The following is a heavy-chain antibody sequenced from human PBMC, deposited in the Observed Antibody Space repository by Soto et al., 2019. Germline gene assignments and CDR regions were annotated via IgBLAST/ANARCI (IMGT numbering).Heavy chain of an antibody. D-gene: IGHD3-3*01. CDR3: AKASRDDDFWSGFSYGVYD. CDR2: SSKSAGKT. J-gene: IGHJ6*02. CDR1: GFTFSRYA. Sequence: LRLSCAASGFTFSRYAMSWVRPAPAKGLERVGSSSKSAGKTYYGDTVNWRFIITRDNSKNALFFQMSSLRAEDTVVYYCAKASRDDDFWSGFSYGVYDWGQGSTGTV. V-gene: IGHV3-23*01.